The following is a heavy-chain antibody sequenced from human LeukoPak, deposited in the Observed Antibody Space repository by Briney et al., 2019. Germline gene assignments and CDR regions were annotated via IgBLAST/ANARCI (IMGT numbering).Heavy chain of an antibody. D-gene: IGHD2-21*01. V-gene: IGHV3-74*01. CDR1: GYTFSRYC. Sequence: GGSLRLSCKVSGYTFSRYCTHCLRQAPGKGLVWVTRIKSDGKTNHADSVKGRFTISRDNAKNTVSQQMDSLRAEDTGVYYCARAPYAVGGYCYEYIRDWGKGTLVTVSS. CDR2: IKSDGKT. CDR3: ARAPYAVGGYCYEYIRD. J-gene: IGHJ1*01.